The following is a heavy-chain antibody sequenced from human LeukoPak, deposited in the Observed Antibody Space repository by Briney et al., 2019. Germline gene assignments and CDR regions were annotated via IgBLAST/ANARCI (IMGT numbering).Heavy chain of an antibody. CDR2: IWYDGSNK. CDR1: GFTFSSYG. D-gene: IGHD5-12*01. V-gene: IGHV3-33*06. Sequence: PGRSLRLPCAASGFTFSSYGMHWVRQAPGKGLEWVAVIWYDGSNKYYADSVKGRFTISRDNSKNALYLQMNSLRAEDTAVYYCAKGGSGYDWDIDYWGQGTLVTVSS. CDR3: AKGGSGYDWDIDY. J-gene: IGHJ4*02.